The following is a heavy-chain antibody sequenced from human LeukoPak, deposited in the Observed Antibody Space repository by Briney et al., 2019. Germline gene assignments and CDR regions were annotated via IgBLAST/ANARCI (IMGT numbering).Heavy chain of an antibody. Sequence: GGSLRLSCAAAGFTFSDYGMNWVRQAPGKGLEWVSGISGSGISTYYADSVKGRFTISRDNSKNTLYLQMNSLRVEDTAVYYCAKGDCSGGSCSAYYYYYYMDVWGKGTTVTVSS. CDR2: ISGSGIST. CDR1: GFTFSDYG. CDR3: AKGDCSGGSCSAYYYYYYMDV. J-gene: IGHJ6*03. V-gene: IGHV3-23*01. D-gene: IGHD2-15*01.